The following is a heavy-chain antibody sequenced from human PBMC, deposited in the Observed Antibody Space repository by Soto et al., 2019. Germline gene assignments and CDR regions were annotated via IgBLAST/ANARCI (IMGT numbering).Heavy chain of an antibody. CDR3: SGQYSSSSVEF. J-gene: IGHJ4*02. D-gene: IGHD6-6*01. CDR2: ISSGAITI. Sequence: QVQLVASGGGLVKPGGSLRLSCAASGFTFSDYYMNWIRQAPGKGLEWVSYISSGAITIYYADSVKGRFTISRDNAKNSLDLQMNSLRAEDTAVYYCSGQYSSSSVEFWGQGTLVTVSS. CDR1: GFTFSDYY. V-gene: IGHV3-11*01.